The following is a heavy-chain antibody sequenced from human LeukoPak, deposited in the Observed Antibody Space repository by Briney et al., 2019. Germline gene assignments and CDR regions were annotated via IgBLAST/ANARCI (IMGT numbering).Heavy chain of an antibody. CDR1: GFTFSSYG. J-gene: IGHJ4*02. D-gene: IGHD6-19*01. V-gene: IGHV3-30*03. CDR3: ARDDRGSSSGWRPSGLFDF. CDR2: ISYDGSNK. Sequence: GRSLRLSCAASGFTFSSYGMHWVRQAPGKGLEWVAVISYDGSNKYYADSVEGRFTISRDNSKNTLYLQMNSLRAEDTAVYYCARDDRGSSSGWRPSGLFDFWGQGTLVTVSS.